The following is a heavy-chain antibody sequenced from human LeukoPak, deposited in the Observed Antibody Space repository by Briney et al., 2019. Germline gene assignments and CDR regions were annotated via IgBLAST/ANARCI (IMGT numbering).Heavy chain of an antibody. CDR2: ISGSSSLI. CDR1: GFTFNDYY. D-gene: IGHD1-26*01. Sequence: GGSLRLSCAASGFTFNDYYMSWIRQAPGKGLEWVSSISGSSSLIYYADSVMGRFTISRDNAKNSLYLQMNSLRAEDTAVYYCAREGGSFDYWGQGTLVTVSS. V-gene: IGHV3-11*06. J-gene: IGHJ4*02. CDR3: AREGGSFDY.